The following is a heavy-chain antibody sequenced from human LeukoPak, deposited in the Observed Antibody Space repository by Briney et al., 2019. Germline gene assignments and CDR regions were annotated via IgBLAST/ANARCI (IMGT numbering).Heavy chain of an antibody. D-gene: IGHD6-19*01. J-gene: IGHJ4*02. CDR1: GFTVSSNY. Sequence: GGSLRLSCAASGFTVSSNYMSWVRQAPGKGLEWVSVIYSGGSTYYADSVKGRFTISRDNSKNTLYLQMNSLRAEDTAVYYCAKEMGRAVGSFDYWGQGTLVTVSS. CDR3: AKEMGRAVGSFDY. CDR2: IYSGGST. V-gene: IGHV3-66*01.